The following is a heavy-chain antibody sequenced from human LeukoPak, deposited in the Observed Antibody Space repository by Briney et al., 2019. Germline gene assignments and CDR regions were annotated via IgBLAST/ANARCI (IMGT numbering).Heavy chain of an antibody. CDR1: GGSISSGGYY. CDR3: ARGGVRYYYDSSGYHFDY. J-gene: IGHJ4*02. D-gene: IGHD3-22*01. CDR2: IYYSGST. V-gene: IGHV4-31*03. Sequence: SQTLSLTCTVSGGSISSGGYYWSWIRQHPGKGLEWIGYIYYSGSTYYNPSLKSRVTISVDTSKNQLSLKLSSVTAADTAVYYCARGGVRYYYDSSGYHFDYWGQGTLVTVSS.